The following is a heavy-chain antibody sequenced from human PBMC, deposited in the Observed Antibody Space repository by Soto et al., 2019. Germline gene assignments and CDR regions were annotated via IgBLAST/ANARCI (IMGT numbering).Heavy chain of an antibody. J-gene: IGHJ4*02. V-gene: IGHV3-7*01. D-gene: IGHD3-10*01. CDR1: GFTFSSLW. Sequence: EVQLVESGGGLVLPGGSLRLSCAASGFTFSSLWMSWVRQAPGKGLEWVANIKPDGSDQYYVDSVKGRFTISRDNARNSLSLQMNSLRGDDTAVYYCTRAGGCYYFDFWGQGTLVTVSA. CDR3: TRAGGCYYFDF. CDR2: IKPDGSDQ.